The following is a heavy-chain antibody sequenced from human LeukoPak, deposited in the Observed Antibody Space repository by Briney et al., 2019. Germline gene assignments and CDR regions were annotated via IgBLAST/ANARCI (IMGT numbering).Heavy chain of an antibody. Sequence: SETLSLTCAVSGGSFSGYYWSWIRQPPGKGLEWIGEINHSGSTNYNPSLKSRVTISVDTSKNQFSLKLSSVTAADTAVYYCARGRDILTGLYYYYGMDVWGQGTTVTVSS. V-gene: IGHV4-34*01. CDR2: INHSGST. D-gene: IGHD3-9*01. J-gene: IGHJ6*02. CDR3: ARGRDILTGLYYYYGMDV. CDR1: GGSFSGYY.